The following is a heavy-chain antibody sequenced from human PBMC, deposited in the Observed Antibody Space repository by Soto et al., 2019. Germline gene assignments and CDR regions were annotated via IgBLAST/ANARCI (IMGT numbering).Heavy chain of an antibody. CDR2: INHSGST. Sequence: LSLTCAVYGGSFSGYYWGWIRQPPGKGLEWIGEINHSGSTNYNPSLKSRVTISVDTSKNQFSLKLSSVTAADTAVYYCARGQWEDYVYWGQGTLVTVSS. CDR1: GGSFSGYY. J-gene: IGHJ4*02. CDR3: ARGQWEDYVY. V-gene: IGHV4-34*01. D-gene: IGHD1-26*01.